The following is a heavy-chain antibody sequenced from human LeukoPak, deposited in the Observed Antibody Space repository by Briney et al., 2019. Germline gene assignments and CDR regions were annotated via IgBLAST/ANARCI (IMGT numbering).Heavy chain of an antibody. Sequence: PSETLSLTCTVSGGSISSSIWWSWVRQAPGKGLEWVSVIYSGGDTYYADSVKGRFTISRDNSKNMIYLEMSSLKAEDTAVYYCAKGRNLEIAVAGTIFDYWGQGTLVTVSP. J-gene: IGHJ4*02. CDR1: GGSISSSIW. D-gene: IGHD6-19*01. CDR2: IYSGGDT. V-gene: IGHV3-66*01. CDR3: AKGRNLEIAVAGTIFDY.